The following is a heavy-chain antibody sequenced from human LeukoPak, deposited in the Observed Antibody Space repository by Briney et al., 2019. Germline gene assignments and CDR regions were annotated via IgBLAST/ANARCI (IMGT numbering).Heavy chain of an antibody. D-gene: IGHD2-2*01. CDR2: ISSSGSYK. V-gene: IGHV3-21*01. CDR3: AREEAADIVVVPAALDY. J-gene: IGHJ4*02. CDR1: GFTFSRYS. Sequence: GGSLRLSCAASGFTFSRYSMNWVRQAPEKGLEWVSAISSSGSYKYYGDSVRGRFTISRDDAQNSLYLQMNSLRAEDTAVYFCAREEAADIVVVPAALDYWGKGTLVTVSS.